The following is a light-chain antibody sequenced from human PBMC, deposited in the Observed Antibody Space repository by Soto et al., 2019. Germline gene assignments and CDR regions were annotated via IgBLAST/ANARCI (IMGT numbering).Light chain of an antibody. Sequence: NFMLTQPHSVSESPGKTVTISCTGSSGSIARNYVQWYQQRPGSAPTTVIFADNQRPSGVPDRFSGSIDSSSNSASLPISGLQTEYEADYYCQSYDRSRRVVFGEGTQLTVL. CDR3: QSYDRSRRVV. V-gene: IGLV6-57*02. J-gene: IGLJ2*01. CDR2: ADN. CDR1: SGSIARNY.